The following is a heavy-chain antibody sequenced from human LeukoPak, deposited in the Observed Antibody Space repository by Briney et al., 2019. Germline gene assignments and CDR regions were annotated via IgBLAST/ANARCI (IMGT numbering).Heavy chain of an antibody. D-gene: IGHD5-18*01. Sequence: PGGSLRLSCAASGFTFSDYYMSWIRQAPGKGLGWVSYISSSGSTIYYADSVKGRFTISRDNAKNSLYLQMNNLRVEDTAVYYCARDQPIGYNYGYPFDNWGQGALVTVSS. V-gene: IGHV3-11*04. CDR2: ISSSGSTI. CDR3: ARDQPIGYNYGYPFDN. CDR1: GFTFSDYY. J-gene: IGHJ4*02.